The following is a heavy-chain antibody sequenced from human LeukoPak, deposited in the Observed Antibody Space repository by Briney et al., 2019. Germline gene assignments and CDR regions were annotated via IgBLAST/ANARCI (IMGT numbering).Heavy chain of an antibody. V-gene: IGHV3-33*01. CDR2: RWYDETNK. D-gene: IGHD3-22*01. Sequence: PGRSLRLSCAASGFIFSSFGMHWVRQAPGKGQEWVGSRWYDETNKYYAYSVKGRFTISRDNFKNTLNLQMDSLRAEDTAIYYCARARDNYDNSGFSALDLWGQGTLVSVSS. CDR3: ARARDNYDNSGFSALDL. CDR1: GFIFSSFG. J-gene: IGHJ5*02.